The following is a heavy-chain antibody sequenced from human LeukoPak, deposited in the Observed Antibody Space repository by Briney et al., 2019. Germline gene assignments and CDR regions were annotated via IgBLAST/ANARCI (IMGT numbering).Heavy chain of an antibody. J-gene: IGHJ4*02. CDR1: GFTFSNYW. Sequence: GGSLRLSCAASGFTFSNYWMNWVRQAPGKGLEWVANIRQDGGERYYVDSVTGRFIISRDNAKNSLYLQMNSLRVEDTAVFYCARDQYDTWSRRGNFDSWGQGTLVIVSS. V-gene: IGHV3-7*03. CDR2: IRQDGGER. CDR3: ARDQYDTWSRRGNFDS. D-gene: IGHD3-3*01.